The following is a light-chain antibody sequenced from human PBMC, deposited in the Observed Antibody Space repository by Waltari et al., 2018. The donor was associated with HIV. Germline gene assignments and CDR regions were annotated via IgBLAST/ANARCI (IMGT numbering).Light chain of an antibody. J-gene: IGKJ3*01. Sequence: DIQFTQSPSFLSASVRDRITITCRASQDISNYLAWYQQKPGTVPKLLIYAASTLQSGVPSRFSGSGSGTEFTLTISGLQPEDFATYYCQQLSGDPFTFGPGTNVDLK. CDR1: QDISNY. CDR2: AAS. CDR3: QQLSGDPFT. V-gene: IGKV1-9*01.